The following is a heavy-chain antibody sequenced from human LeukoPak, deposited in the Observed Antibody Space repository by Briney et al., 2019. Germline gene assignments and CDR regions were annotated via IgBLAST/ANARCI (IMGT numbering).Heavy chain of an antibody. J-gene: IGHJ4*02. CDR1: GGSISSSSSY. D-gene: IGHD3-22*01. CDR3: ARPANYYDSSGRYYFDY. CDR2: IYYSGST. V-gene: IGHV4-39*01. Sequence: SETLSLTCTVSGGSISSSSSYWGWIRQPPGKGLEWIGSIYYSGSTYYNPSLKSRVTISVDTSKNQFSLKLSSVAAADTAVYYCARPANYYDSSGRYYFDYWGQGTLVTVSS.